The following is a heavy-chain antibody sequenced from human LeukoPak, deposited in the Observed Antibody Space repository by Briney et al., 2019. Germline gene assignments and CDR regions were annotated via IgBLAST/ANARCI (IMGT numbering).Heavy chain of an antibody. Sequence: GGSLRLSCAASGFTFSSYAMHWVRQAPGKGLEWVGFIRRKTEGGTTEYAASVKGRFAISRDDSKSIAYLQMNSLRTEDTAVYYCIKVALWWPADYWGQGTLATVSS. J-gene: IGHJ4*02. CDR3: IKVALWWPADY. CDR1: GFTFSSYA. V-gene: IGHV3-49*04. CDR2: IRRKTEGGTT. D-gene: IGHD2-21*01.